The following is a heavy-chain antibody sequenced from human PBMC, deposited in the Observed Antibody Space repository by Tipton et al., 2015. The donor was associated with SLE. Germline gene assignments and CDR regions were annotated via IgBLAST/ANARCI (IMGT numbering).Heavy chain of an antibody. D-gene: IGHD1-7*01. CDR3: ARATDWNLSPDV. CDR2: IYYSGNT. Sequence: TLSLTCTISGGSISSSSYYWTWIRQLPGKGLEWIGYIYYSGNTYYNPSLGSRLTISVDTSKDQFSLRLTPVTAADTAVYYCARATDWNLSPDVWGKGTTVTVSS. J-gene: IGHJ6*04. CDR1: GGSISSSSYY. V-gene: IGHV4-31*03.